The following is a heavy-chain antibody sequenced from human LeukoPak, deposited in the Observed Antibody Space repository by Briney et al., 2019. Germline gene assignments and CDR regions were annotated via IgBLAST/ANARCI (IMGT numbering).Heavy chain of an antibody. CDR3: ARRSTATSSALGWGTVVQFMDV. J-gene: IGHJ6*03. D-gene: IGHD4-17*01. CDR1: GFSFGSHT. V-gene: IGHV3-21*01. CDR2: ISSSNSYI. Sequence: GGSLGLTCTASGFSFGSHTMNWVRQAPGKGLEWVASISSSNSYIYYADSLQGRFTISRDNAKNSLFLEMNRLGDEDTAVYYCARRSTATSSALGWGTVVQFMDVWGTGTTVTVSS.